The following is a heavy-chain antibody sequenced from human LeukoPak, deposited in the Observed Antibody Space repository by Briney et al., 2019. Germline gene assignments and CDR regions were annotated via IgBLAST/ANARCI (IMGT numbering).Heavy chain of an antibody. CDR1: GGTFSSYA. Sequence: SVRVSCKASGGTFSSYAISWVRQAPGQGLEWMGGIIPIFGTANYAQKFQGRVTITADESTSTAYMELSSLRSEDTAVYYCARDRPWSGYYLSDYGMDVWGQGTTVTVSS. J-gene: IGHJ6*02. CDR3: ARDRPWSGYYLSDYGMDV. V-gene: IGHV1-69*13. CDR2: IIPIFGTA. D-gene: IGHD3-3*01.